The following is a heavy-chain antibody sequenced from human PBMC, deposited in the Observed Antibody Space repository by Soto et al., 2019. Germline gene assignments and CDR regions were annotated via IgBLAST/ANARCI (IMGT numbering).Heavy chain of an antibody. CDR1: GGSISSYY. D-gene: IGHD3-16*01. CDR3: ARRYGWAFDI. Sequence: SETLSLTCTVSGGSISSYYWSWIRQPPGKGLEWIGYFYYSGSTNYNPSLKSRVTISVDTSKNQFSLKLSSVTAADTAVYYCARRYGWAFDIWGQGTMVT. CDR2: FYYSGST. V-gene: IGHV4-59*08. J-gene: IGHJ3*02.